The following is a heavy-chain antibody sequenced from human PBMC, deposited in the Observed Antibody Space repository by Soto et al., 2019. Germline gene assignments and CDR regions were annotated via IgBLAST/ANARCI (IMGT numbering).Heavy chain of an antibody. CDR1: GFTFRSYE. CDR2: ISSRATGI. J-gene: IGHJ4*02. CDR3: ARPRAFDGYDGGYFFDL. V-gene: IGHV3-48*03. D-gene: IGHD5-12*01. Sequence: PGGSLRLSCAASGFTFRSYEMNWVRQAPGKGLEWVSYISSRATGIFYADSVKGRFTISRDDANNSLYPQMNSLRGEDTAVYYCARPRAFDGYDGGYFFDLWGQGTVVTVSS.